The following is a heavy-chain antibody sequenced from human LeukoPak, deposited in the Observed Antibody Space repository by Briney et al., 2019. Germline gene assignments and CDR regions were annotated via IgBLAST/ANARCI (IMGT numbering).Heavy chain of an antibody. D-gene: IGHD6-19*01. V-gene: IGHV1-8*01. Sequence: ASVKVSCKASGYTFTSYDINWVRQATGQGLEWMGWMNPNSGNTGYAQKFQGRVTMTRNTSISTAYMELSSLRSEDTAVYYCARGPDVAVAGKSGSRYYYYYMDVWGKGTTVTVSS. J-gene: IGHJ6*03. CDR2: MNPNSGNT. CDR1: GYTFTSYD. CDR3: ARGPDVAVAGKSGSRYYYYYMDV.